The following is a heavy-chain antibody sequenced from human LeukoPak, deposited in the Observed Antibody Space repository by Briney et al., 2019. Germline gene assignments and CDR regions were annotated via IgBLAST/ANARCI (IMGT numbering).Heavy chain of an antibody. CDR2: IKQDGSEK. V-gene: IGHV3-7*01. Sequence: GGSLRLSCAASGFTFSSYAMSWVRKAPGKGLEWVANIKQDGSEKYYVDSVKGRFTISRDNAKNSLYLQMNSLRAEDTAVYYCARGWWSGMDVWGQGTTVTVSS. J-gene: IGHJ6*02. D-gene: IGHD2-15*01. CDR1: GFTFSSYA. CDR3: ARGWWSGMDV.